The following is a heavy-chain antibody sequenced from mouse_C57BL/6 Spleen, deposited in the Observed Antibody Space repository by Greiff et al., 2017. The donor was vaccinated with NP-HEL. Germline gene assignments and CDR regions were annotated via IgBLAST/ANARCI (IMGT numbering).Heavy chain of an antibody. CDR3: TRDGGLRSFAY. V-gene: IGHV5-9-1*02. J-gene: IGHJ3*01. Sequence: EVKLMESGEGLVKPGGSLKLSCAASGFTFSSYAMSWVRQTPEKRLEWVAYISRGGDYIYYADTVKGRFTISRDNARNTLYLQMSSLKSEDTAMYYCTRDGGLRSFAYWGQGTLVTVSA. D-gene: IGHD2-4*01. CDR1: GFTFSSYA. CDR2: ISRGGDYI.